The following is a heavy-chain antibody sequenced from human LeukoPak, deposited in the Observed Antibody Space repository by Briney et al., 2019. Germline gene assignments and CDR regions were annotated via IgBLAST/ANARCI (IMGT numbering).Heavy chain of an antibody. CDR2: INPNSGGT. V-gene: IGHV1-2*02. D-gene: IGHD6-19*01. J-gene: IGHJ4*02. CDR3: ARGTSPIAVAATPLFDY. Sequence: ASVKVSCKASAYTFTGYYIHWVRQVPGQGLEWLGWINPNSGGTTYGQKYHGRVTMTRDMSINTAYMELSRLRSDATAVYYCARGTSPIAVAATPLFDYWGQGTLVTVSS. CDR1: AYTFTGYY.